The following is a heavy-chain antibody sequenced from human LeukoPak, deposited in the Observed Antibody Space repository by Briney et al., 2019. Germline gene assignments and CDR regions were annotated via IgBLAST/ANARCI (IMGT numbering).Heavy chain of an antibody. CDR3: ARRDIVATGRHYYYYMDV. Sequence: ASVKVSCKVSGYTLTELSMHWVRQAPGKGLEWMGGFDPEDGETIYAQKFQGRVTMTEDTSTDTAYMELSSLRSEDTAVYYCARRDIVATGRHYYYYMDVWGKGTTVTISS. V-gene: IGHV1-24*01. CDR2: FDPEDGET. J-gene: IGHJ6*03. CDR1: GYTLTELS. D-gene: IGHD5-12*01.